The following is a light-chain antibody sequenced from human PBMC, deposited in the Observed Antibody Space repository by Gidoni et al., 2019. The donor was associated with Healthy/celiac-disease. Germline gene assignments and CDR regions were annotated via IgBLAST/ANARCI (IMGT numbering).Light chain of an antibody. J-gene: IGLJ3*02. CDR1: SSNIGSNT. Sequence: QSVLTQPPSASGTHGQRVTISCSGSSSNIGSNTVNWYQQLPGTAPKLLIHSNTQRPSGVPCRFSGSQPGPSASLSISGLQSEDEADYYCAAWDDSLNGHWVFGGGTKLTVL. CDR2: SNT. V-gene: IGLV1-44*01. CDR3: AAWDDSLNGHWV.